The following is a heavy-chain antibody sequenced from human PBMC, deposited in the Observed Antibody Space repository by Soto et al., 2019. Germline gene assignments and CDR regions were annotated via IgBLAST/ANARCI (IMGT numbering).Heavy chain of an antibody. CDR1: GNSFTNYF. CDR3: ASGPTVLDS. D-gene: IGHD4-17*01. J-gene: IGHJ4*02. V-gene: IGHV5-51*01. Sequence: GESLKVRCTTTGNSFTNYFIAWVRQMPGKGLEWMGIIFPADSDTRYSPSFQGQVTISADKSISTAYLQWSSLKASDTAMYYCASGPTVLDSWGQGTLVTVSS. CDR2: IFPADSDT.